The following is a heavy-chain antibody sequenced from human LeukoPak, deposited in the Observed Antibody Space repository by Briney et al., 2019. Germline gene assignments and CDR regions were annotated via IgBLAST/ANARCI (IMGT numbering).Heavy chain of an antibody. V-gene: IGHV3-30*18. J-gene: IGHJ3*02. D-gene: IGHD2-2*02. CDR2: ISYDGRNT. CDR1: GFTFSTHG. Sequence: GGSLRLSCAASGFTFSTHGMHWVRQAPGKGLEWLAVISYDGRNTYYADSAKGRLTISRDNSKNTLYLQMNSLRAEDTAVYYCANFYCSSTSCYRGDTAMANDAYDIWGQGTMVTVSS. CDR3: ANFYCSSTSCYRGDTAMANDAYDI.